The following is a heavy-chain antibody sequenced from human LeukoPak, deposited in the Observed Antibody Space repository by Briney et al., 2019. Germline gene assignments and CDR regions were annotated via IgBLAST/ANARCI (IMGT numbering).Heavy chain of an antibody. CDR2: ITSDGNNK. V-gene: IGHV3-30*18. J-gene: IGHJ4*02. Sequence: GGSLRLSCAASGLTFSNHGMHWVRQAPGKGLEWVAMITSDGNNKYYADSVKDRFTISRDDSKNTLYLQMNSLRDEDTAVYYCAKDKIFRYLDYWGQGALVTVTS. CDR1: GLTFSNHG. D-gene: IGHD2/OR15-2a*01. CDR3: AKDKIFRYLDY.